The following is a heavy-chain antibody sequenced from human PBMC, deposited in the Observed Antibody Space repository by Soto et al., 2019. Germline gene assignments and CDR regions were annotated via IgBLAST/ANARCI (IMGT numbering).Heavy chain of an antibody. CDR3: ARMSTLRKLNCSSTSCYSYYFVY. D-gene: IGHD2-2*01. V-gene: IGHV4-34*01. J-gene: IGHJ4*02. CDR1: GGSFSGYY. CDR2: INHSGST. Sequence: QVQLQQWGAGLLKPSETLSLTCAVYGGSFSGYYWSWIRQPPGKGLEWIGEINHSGSTNYNPSLKSRVTISVDTSKNQFSLKLSSVTAADTAVYYCARMSTLRKLNCSSTSCYSYYFVYWGQGTLVTVSS.